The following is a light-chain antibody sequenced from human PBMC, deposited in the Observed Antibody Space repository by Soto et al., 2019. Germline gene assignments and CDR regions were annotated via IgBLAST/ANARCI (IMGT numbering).Light chain of an antibody. CDR1: QSVSSSY. CDR3: QQRSNWPSIT. CDR2: GAS. Sequence: IVLTQSPGTLSLSPGERATLSCRASQSVSSSYLAWYQQKPGQAPRLLIYGASSRATGIPDRFGGSGSGTDFTLTISRLEPEDFAVYFCQQRSNWPSITFGQGTRLEI. J-gene: IGKJ5*01. V-gene: IGKV3D-20*02.